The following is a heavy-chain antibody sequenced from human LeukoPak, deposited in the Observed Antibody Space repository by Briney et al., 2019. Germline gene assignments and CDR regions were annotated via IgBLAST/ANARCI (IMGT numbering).Heavy chain of an antibody. CDR1: GGSISDYY. CDR3: ARGDFCSKSNCYLRPMDV. CDR2: IYYSGSN. V-gene: IGHV4-59*01. J-gene: IGHJ6*03. D-gene: IGHD3-3*01. Sequence: SETLSLTCTVSGGSISDYYWNWLRQPPGKGLEWIGYIYYSGSNTYNPSFKSRVTMSVDTATNQSSLKLRSVTAADRAVYYCARGDFCSKSNCYLRPMDVWGKGTTVTVSS.